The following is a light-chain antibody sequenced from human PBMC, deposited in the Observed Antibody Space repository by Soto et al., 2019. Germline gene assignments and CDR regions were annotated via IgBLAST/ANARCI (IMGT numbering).Light chain of an antibody. V-gene: IGKV1-39*01. J-gene: IGKJ1*01. Sequence: DIQRTQSPSSLSASVGGRVTIPCRASQSISSYLNWYQQKPGKAPKLLIYAASSLQSGVPSRFSGSGSGTDFTLTISSLQPEDFATYYCQQSYSTLWTFGQGTKVDIK. CDR1: QSISSY. CDR2: AAS. CDR3: QQSYSTLWT.